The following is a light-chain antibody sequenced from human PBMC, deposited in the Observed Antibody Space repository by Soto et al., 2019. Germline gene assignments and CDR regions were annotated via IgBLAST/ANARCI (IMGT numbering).Light chain of an antibody. J-gene: IGKJ1*01. V-gene: IGKV3-20*01. Sequence: EIVLTPSPATLSLSPGERAILSCRASQSISNYVAWYQQKPGQAPRLLISGASTRATGIPDRFIGSGSGTDFTLTISRLEPEDFAVYYCQHYVTSLTTFGQGTKVDIK. CDR3: QHYVTSLTT. CDR2: GAS. CDR1: QSISNY.